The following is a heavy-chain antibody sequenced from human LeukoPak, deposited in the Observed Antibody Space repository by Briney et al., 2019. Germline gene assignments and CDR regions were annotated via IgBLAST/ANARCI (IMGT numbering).Heavy chain of an antibody. CDR1: VYTFTSYD. CDR2: MNPNSGNT. Sequence: ASVKVSCKASVYTFTSYDINWVRQATGQGLEGMGWMNPNSGNTGYAQKFQGRVTMTRNTSISTAYMELSSLRSEDTAVYYCARGCYDFWRGSHRTDYYMDVWGKGTTVTVSS. CDR3: ARGCYDFWRGSHRTDYYMDV. J-gene: IGHJ6*03. D-gene: IGHD3-3*01. V-gene: IGHV1-8*01.